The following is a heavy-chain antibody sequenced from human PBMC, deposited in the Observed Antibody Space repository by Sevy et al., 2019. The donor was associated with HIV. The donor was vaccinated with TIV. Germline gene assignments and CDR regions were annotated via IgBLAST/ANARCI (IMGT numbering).Heavy chain of an antibody. D-gene: IGHD3-22*01. Sequence: GGFLRLSCAASGFTFRNYDMHWVRQAPGKGLECMAFIRYDGSNKDYTDTVKGRFTISRDNSKNALYLLMNSLRAEDTAVYYCAKLPTSYYDSRAYFDDFHIWGQGTMVTVSS. CDR3: AKLPTSYYDSRAYFDDFHI. J-gene: IGHJ3*02. CDR1: GFTFRNYD. CDR2: IRYDGSNK. V-gene: IGHV3-30*02.